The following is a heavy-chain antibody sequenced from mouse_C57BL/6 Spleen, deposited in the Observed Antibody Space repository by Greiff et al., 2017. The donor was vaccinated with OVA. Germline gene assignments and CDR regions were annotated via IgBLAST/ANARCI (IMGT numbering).Heavy chain of an antibody. J-gene: IGHJ4*01. Sequence: QVQLQQPGAELVKPGASVKVSCKASGYTFTSYWMHWVKQRPGQGLEWIGRIHPSDSDTNYNQKFKGKATLTVDKSSSTAYMQLSSLTSDDSAVYYCAISLHYYGSSYYAMDYWGQGTSVTVSS. CDR3: AISLHYYGSSYYAMDY. CDR2: IHPSDSDT. D-gene: IGHD1-1*01. CDR1: GYTFTSYW. V-gene: IGHV1-74*01.